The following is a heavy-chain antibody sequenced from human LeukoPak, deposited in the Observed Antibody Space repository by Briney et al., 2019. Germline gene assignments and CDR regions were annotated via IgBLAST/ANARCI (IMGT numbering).Heavy chain of an antibody. D-gene: IGHD2-15*01. Sequence: GRSLRLSCAASGLPFSSYAMHWVRQAPGKGLEWVAVISYDGSNKYYADSVKGRFTISRDNSKNTLYLQMNSLRAENTAVYYCASGYCIGGSCYSGFDYWGQGTLVTVSS. CDR3: ASGYCIGGSCYSGFDY. CDR2: ISYDGSNK. J-gene: IGHJ4*02. V-gene: IGHV3-30*04. CDR1: GLPFSSYA.